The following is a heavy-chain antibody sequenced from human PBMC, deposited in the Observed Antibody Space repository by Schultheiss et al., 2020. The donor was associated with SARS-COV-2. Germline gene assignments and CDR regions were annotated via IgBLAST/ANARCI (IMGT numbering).Heavy chain of an antibody. CDR3: ARDVGYSGSYYIPLFDY. CDR2: INHSGST. D-gene: IGHD1-26*01. Sequence: SQTLSLTCAVYGGSFSGYYWSWIRQPPGKGLEWIGEINHSGSTNYNPSLKSRVTISVDTSKNQFSLKLSSVTAADTAVYYCARDVGYSGSYYIPLFDYWGQGTLVTVSS. J-gene: IGHJ4*02. V-gene: IGHV4-34*01. CDR1: GGSFSGYY.